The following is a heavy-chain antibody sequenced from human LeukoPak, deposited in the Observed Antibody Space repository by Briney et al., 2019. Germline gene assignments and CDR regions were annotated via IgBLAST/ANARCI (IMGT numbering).Heavy chain of an antibody. V-gene: IGHV1-46*01. CDR3: ARDSDSITIFAVVIYPSEAPGGWFDP. CDR1: GYTFTSYY. Sequence: GASVKVSCKASGYTFTSYYMHWVRQAPGQGLEWMGIINPSGGSTSYAQKFQGRVTMTRDTSTSTVYMELSSLRSEDTAVYYCARDSDSITIFAVVIYPSEAPGGWFDPWGQGTLVTVSS. CDR2: INPSGGST. J-gene: IGHJ5*02. D-gene: IGHD3-3*01.